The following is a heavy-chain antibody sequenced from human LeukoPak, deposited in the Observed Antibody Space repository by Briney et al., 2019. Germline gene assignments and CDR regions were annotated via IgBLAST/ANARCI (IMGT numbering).Heavy chain of an antibody. Sequence: GGSLRLSCAASGFTFSSYGMHWVRQAPGKGLEWVAFIRYDGSNKYYADSVKGRFTISRDNSKNTLYLQMNSLRAEDTAVYYCARDDLYSSSWYAPDAFDIWGQGTMVTVSS. J-gene: IGHJ3*02. CDR3: ARDDLYSSSWYAPDAFDI. D-gene: IGHD6-13*01. V-gene: IGHV3-30*02. CDR1: GFTFSSYG. CDR2: IRYDGSNK.